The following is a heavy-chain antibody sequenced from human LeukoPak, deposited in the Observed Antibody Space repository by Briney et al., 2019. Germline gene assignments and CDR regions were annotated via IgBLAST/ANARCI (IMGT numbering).Heavy chain of an antibody. CDR3: ARSPYGYPPSEAFDI. CDR2: IIPILGIA. D-gene: IGHD5-24*01. Sequence: AASVKVSCKASGGTFSSYAISWVRQAPGQGLEWMGRIIPILGIANYAQKSQGRVTITADKSTSTAYMELSSLRSEDTAVYHCARSPYGYPPSEAFDIWGQGTMVTVSS. CDR1: GGTFSSYA. J-gene: IGHJ3*02. V-gene: IGHV1-69*04.